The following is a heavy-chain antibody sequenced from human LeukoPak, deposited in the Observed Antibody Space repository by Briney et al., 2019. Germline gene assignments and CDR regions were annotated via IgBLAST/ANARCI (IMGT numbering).Heavy chain of an antibody. J-gene: IGHJ6*03. CDR1: GFTFNSYG. CDR3: AKAYYYYYYMDV. CDR2: IRYDGSNK. V-gene: IGHV3-30*02. Sequence: GGSLRLSCAASGFTFNSYGMHWVRQAPGKGMEWVAFIRYDGSNKYYADSVKGRFTISRDNSKDTLYLQMNSLRAEDTAVYYCAKAYYYYYYMDVWGKGTTVTISS.